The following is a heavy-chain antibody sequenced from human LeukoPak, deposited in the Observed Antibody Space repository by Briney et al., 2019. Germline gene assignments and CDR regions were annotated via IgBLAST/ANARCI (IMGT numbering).Heavy chain of an antibody. D-gene: IGHD6-13*01. J-gene: IGHJ4*02. CDR1: GFTVNSNY. V-gene: IGHV3-53*04. CDR2: IYSGGNT. Sequence: GGSLRLSCAVSGFTVNSNYMSWVRQAPGKGLEWGSVIYSGGNTYYADSVKGRFTISRHNSKNTLYLQMNSLRAEDTAVYYSAAEGGSNSWYYGLAYWGQGTLVTVSS. CDR3: AAEGGSNSWYYGLAY.